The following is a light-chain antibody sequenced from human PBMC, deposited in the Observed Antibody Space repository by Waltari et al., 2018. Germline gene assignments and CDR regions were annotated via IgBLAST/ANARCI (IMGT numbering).Light chain of an antibody. J-gene: IGKJ2*01. Sequence: EIVLTQSPGTLSLSPGERATLSCRASQSVNNNYLAWYQAKPGQAPRLLIYGISLRATGVPDRFSGGGSGTDFTLTISRLEPEDFAVYYCQHYGGSPKYTFGQGTKLVIK. CDR2: GIS. CDR3: QHYGGSPKYT. CDR1: QSVNNNY. V-gene: IGKV3-20*01.